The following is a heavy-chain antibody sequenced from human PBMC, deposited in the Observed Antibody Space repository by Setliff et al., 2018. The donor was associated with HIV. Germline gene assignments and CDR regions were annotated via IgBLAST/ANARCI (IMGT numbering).Heavy chain of an antibody. V-gene: IGHV4-59*08. J-gene: IGHJ6*03. CDR1: GGSISSYY. CDR3: ARQEIGSSSYYYYMDV. D-gene: IGHD6-6*01. Sequence: PSETLSLTCTVSGGSISSYYWSWIRQPPGKGLEWIGYIYYSGNTRYNPSLKSRLSISVDTSKNQISLKLSSVTAADTAVYFCARQEIGSSSYYYYMDVWGKGTTVTVS. CDR2: IYYSGNT.